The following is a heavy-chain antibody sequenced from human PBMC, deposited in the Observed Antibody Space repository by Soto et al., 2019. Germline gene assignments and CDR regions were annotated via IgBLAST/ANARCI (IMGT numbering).Heavy chain of an antibody. Sequence: ASVKVSCKASGGTFSSYAISWVRQAPGQGLEWMGGIIPIFGTANYAQKFQGRVTITADDSTSTAYMDLYSLRSEDTAVYYCARDVPLNYYDGTFSYYAMDAWGQGTTVTVSS. CDR1: GGTFSSYA. J-gene: IGHJ6*02. V-gene: IGHV1-69*13. D-gene: IGHD3-16*01. CDR2: IIPIFGTA. CDR3: ARDVPLNYYDGTFSYYAMDA.